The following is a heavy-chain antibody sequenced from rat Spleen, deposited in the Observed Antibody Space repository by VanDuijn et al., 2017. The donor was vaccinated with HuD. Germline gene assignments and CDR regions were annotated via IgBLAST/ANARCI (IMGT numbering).Heavy chain of an antibody. CDR1: XXSLXXYG. D-gene: IGHD1-12*01. V-gene: IGHV2S61*01. CDR2: IWGNGNA. Sequence: QVQXXESGPGXXXPSXXLSXXXTVXXXSLXXYGVXXVRXPPGKGLEWMGVIWGNGNANYNSVLKSRLMISRDTSKSQVFLKMNNLQTEDTAMYFCGRSDYASPYYFDYWGQGVMVTVSS. J-gene: IGHJ2*01. CDR3: GRSDYASPYYFDY.